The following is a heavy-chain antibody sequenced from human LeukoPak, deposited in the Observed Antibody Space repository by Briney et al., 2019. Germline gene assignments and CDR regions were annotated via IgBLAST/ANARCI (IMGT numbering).Heavy chain of an antibody. Sequence: ASVKVSCKASGGTFSSYAISWVRQAPGQGLEWMGEIIPIFGTANYAQKFQGRVTITADESTSTAYMELSSLRSEDTAVYYCAREDTATFDYWGQGTLVTVSS. CDR2: IIPIFGTA. CDR1: GGTFSSYA. CDR3: AREDTATFDY. V-gene: IGHV1-69*13. D-gene: IGHD5-18*01. J-gene: IGHJ4*02.